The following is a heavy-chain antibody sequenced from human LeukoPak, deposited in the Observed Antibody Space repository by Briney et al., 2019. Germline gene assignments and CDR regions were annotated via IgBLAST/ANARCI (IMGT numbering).Heavy chain of an antibody. CDR3: ARQRGYRMTKDGFDV. V-gene: IGHV5-51*01. Sequence: NRGESLKISCKGSGYSFTSYWIGWVRQMPGKGLEWMGIIYPGDSETRYSPSLQGQVTISADKSINTVYLQWNSLRASDTAMYYCARQRGYRMTKDGFDVWGQGTMITVSS. J-gene: IGHJ3*01. CDR1: GYSFTSYW. CDR2: IYPGDSET. D-gene: IGHD2-2*03.